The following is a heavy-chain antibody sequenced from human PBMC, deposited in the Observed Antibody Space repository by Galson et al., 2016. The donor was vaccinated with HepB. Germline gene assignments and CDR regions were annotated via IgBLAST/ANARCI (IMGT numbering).Heavy chain of an antibody. CDR1: GFSLSTSGVG. Sequence: PALVKPTQTLTLTCTFSGFSLSTSGVGVGWIRQPPGQGLEWLGIIYWDDDSRYSSSLKSRLTITKDTSKNQVVLTMTNAGPVDTAPYYCAHSRYYVSGSLDYWGQGTPVTVSS. V-gene: IGHV2-5*02. CDR3: AHSRYYVSGSLDY. J-gene: IGHJ4*02. D-gene: IGHD3-10*01. CDR2: IYWDDDS.